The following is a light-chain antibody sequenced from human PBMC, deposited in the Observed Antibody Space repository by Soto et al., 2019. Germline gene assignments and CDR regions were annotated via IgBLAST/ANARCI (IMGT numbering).Light chain of an antibody. V-gene: IGKV3-15*01. CDR2: RAS. Sequence: EIVMTQSPATLSVSPGERATLYCSASHYVYSNVAWFQQRPGQATRLLIYRASTRATGTPARFSGSGSGTEFTLTITSLQSEDFALYYCQQYHNLWTFGRGTEVEIK. CDR3: QQYHNLWT. CDR1: HYVYSN. J-gene: IGKJ1*01.